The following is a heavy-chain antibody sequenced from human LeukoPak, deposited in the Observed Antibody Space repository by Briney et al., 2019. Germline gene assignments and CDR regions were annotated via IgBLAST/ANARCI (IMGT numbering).Heavy chain of an antibody. V-gene: IGHV4-30-4*01. Sequence: SQTLSLTCTVSGGSISSGDYYWSWIRQPPGKGLEWIGYIYYSGSTYYNPSLKSRVTISVDTSKNQFSLKLSSVTAADTAVYYCARTYGGNSDAFDIWGQGTMVTVSS. J-gene: IGHJ3*02. D-gene: IGHD4-23*01. CDR3: ARTYGGNSDAFDI. CDR1: GGSISSGDYY. CDR2: IYYSGST.